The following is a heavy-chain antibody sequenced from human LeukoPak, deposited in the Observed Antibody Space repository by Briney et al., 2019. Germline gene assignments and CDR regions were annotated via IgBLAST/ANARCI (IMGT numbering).Heavy chain of an antibody. Sequence: SETLSLTCTVSGGSISSYYWSWIRQPPGKGLEWIGYIYTSGSTNYNPSPKSRVAISVDTSKNQFSLKLSSVTAADTAVYYCARHRGNYYGSGSYTRAIYYFDYWGQGTLVTVSS. CDR3: ARHRGNYYGSGSYTRAIYYFDY. CDR2: IYTSGST. J-gene: IGHJ4*02. D-gene: IGHD3-10*01. CDR1: GGSISSYY. V-gene: IGHV4-4*09.